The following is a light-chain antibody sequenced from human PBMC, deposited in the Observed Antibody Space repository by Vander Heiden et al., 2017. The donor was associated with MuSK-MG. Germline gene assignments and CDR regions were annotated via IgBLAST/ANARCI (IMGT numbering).Light chain of an antibody. CDR1: SSDAGGYNY. CDR3: SSYTSSSNRI. CDR2: DVS. Sequence: QSALTQPASVSGSPGQSIPISCTGTSSDAGGYNYIPWYQQHPGKAPKPMLYDVSNRPSEVSTRFSGSKSGNTASLTISGLQAEDEADYYCSSYTSSSNRIFGGGTKLTVL. J-gene: IGLJ2*01. V-gene: IGLV2-14*01.